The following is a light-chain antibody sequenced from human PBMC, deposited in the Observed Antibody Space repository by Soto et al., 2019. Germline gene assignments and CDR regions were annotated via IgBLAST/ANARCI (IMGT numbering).Light chain of an antibody. CDR1: SSDVGGYNF. J-gene: IGLJ1*01. CDR2: DVS. V-gene: IGLV2-14*03. Sequence: QSALTQPASVSGSPGQSVTISCAGTSSDVGGYNFVSWYQQHPGKAPQLMIYDVSSRPSGVSNRFSGSKSGNTASLTISGLQAEDEADYYCSSYTSGYTYVFGTGTKVTVL. CDR3: SSYTSGYTYV.